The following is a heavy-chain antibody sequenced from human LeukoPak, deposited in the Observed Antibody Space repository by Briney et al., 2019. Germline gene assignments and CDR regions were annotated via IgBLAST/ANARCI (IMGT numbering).Heavy chain of an antibody. Sequence: PSETLSLTCTVSGGSISSYYWSWIRQPPGKGLEWIGYIYCSGSTNYNPSLKSRVTISVDTSKNQFSLKLSSVTAADTAVYYCARRDGYGAYDIWGQGTMVTVPS. J-gene: IGHJ3*02. V-gene: IGHV4-59*01. CDR1: GGSISSYY. CDR3: ARRDGYGAYDI. D-gene: IGHD5-24*01. CDR2: IYCSGST.